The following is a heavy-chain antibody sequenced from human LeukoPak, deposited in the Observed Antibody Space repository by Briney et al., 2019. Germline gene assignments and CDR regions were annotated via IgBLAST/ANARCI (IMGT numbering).Heavy chain of an antibody. CDR1: GGSISSGSYY. J-gene: IGHJ6*03. V-gene: IGHV4-61*02. CDR3: ARDGLNYYYYMDV. D-gene: IGHD4/OR15-4a*01. Sequence: PSETLSLTCTVSGGSISSGSYYWRWIRQPAGKGLEWIGRMYTSGTTNYNPSLKSRVTISVDTSKNQFSLKLSSGTAADTAVYYCARDGLNYYYYMDVWGKGTTVTVSS. CDR2: MYTSGTT.